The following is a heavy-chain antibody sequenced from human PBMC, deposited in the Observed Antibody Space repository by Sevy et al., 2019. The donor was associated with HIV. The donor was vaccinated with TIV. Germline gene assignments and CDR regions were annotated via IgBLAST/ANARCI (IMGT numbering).Heavy chain of an antibody. V-gene: IGHV3-21*01. CDR1: GFTFSSYS. Sequence: GGSLRLSCAASGFTFSSYSMNWVRQAPGKGLEWVSSISSSSSYIYYADSVKGRFTISRDNAKNSLYLQMNSLRAEDTAVYYCARESVDTAMVPWDYYYYGMDVWGQGTTVTVSS. D-gene: IGHD5-18*01. CDR3: ARESVDTAMVPWDYYYYGMDV. J-gene: IGHJ6*02. CDR2: ISSSSSYI.